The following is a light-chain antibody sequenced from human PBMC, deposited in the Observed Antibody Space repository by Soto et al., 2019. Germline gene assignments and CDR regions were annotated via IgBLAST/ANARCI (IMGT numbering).Light chain of an antibody. Sequence: QSVLTQPASVSGSPGQSISISCTGSRSDVGSYNFVSWYQLFPGKAPKLIIYEADKRPSGVSSRFSGSKSGFTASLTISGLQAEDEADYFRSSYAGDSALIFGGGTKLTVL. V-gene: IGLV2-23*01. CDR1: RSDVGSYNF. J-gene: IGLJ2*01. CDR2: EAD. CDR3: SSYAGDSALI.